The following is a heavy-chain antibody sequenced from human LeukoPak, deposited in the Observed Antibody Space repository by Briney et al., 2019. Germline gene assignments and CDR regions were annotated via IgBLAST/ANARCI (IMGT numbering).Heavy chain of an antibody. CDR3: ARAKTSGRWDSSGYYRTGAFDI. CDR2: IYYSGST. Sequence: PSETLSLTCTVSGGSISSGGYYWSWIRQHPGKGLEWIGYIYYSGSTNYNPSLKSRVTISVDTSKNQFSLKLSSVTAADTAVYYCARAKTSGRWDSSGYYRTGAFDIWGQGTMVTVSS. J-gene: IGHJ3*02. CDR1: GGSISSGGYY. D-gene: IGHD3-22*01. V-gene: IGHV4-61*08.